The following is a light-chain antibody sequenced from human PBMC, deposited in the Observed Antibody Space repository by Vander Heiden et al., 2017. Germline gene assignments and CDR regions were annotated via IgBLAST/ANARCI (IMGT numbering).Light chain of an antibody. Sequence: QLVLTQSPSASASLGASVKLTCTLSSGHSSYAIAGHQQQPEKGPRYLMKLNSDGSHSKGDGIPDRFSGSSSGAERYLTISSLQAEDEADYYCQTWGTGKGVFGGGTKLTVL. CDR1: SGHSSYA. J-gene: IGLJ3*02. V-gene: IGLV4-69*01. CDR3: QTWGTGKGV. CDR2: LNSDGSH.